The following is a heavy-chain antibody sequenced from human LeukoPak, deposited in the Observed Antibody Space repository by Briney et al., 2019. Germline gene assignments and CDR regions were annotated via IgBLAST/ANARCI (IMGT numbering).Heavy chain of an antibody. CDR1: GGSISSYY. Sequence: PSETLSLTCTVSGGSISSYYWSWIRQPPGKGLEWIGYIYYGGSTNYNPSLKSRVTISVDTSKNQFSLKLSSVTVADTAVYYCASILTTVSRSWFDPWGQGTLVTVSS. CDR3: ASILTTVSRSWFDP. D-gene: IGHD4-17*01. CDR2: IYYGGST. J-gene: IGHJ5*02. V-gene: IGHV4-59*01.